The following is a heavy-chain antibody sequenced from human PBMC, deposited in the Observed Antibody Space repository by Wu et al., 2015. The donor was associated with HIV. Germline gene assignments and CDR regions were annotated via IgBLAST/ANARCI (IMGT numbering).Heavy chain of an antibody. J-gene: IGHJ4*02. CDR1: GYSFTTYD. Sequence: QVQLVQSGAEVKKPGASVKVSCKASGYSFTTYDINWVRQATGQGLEWMGWMNPNSGNRVYAQKFVGRVTFTTNTSIGTAYMEVTNLRSEDTAVYYCARGRSYYGSGSYSDNWGQGTRCHRLL. D-gene: IGHD3-10*01. CDR2: MNPNSGNR. V-gene: IGHV1-8*03. CDR3: ARGRSYYGSGSYSDN.